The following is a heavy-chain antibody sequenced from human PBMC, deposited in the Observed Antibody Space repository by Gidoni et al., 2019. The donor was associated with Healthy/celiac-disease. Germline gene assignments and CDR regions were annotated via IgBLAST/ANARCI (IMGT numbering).Heavy chain of an antibody. V-gene: IGHV1-3*01. CDR2: INAGNGNT. CDR3: ARDGDYGDDLALDY. CDR1: GSTFTSYA. J-gene: IGHJ4*02. Sequence: VQLAQSGAEVKQPGASVKVSCTASGSTFTSYAMHWVRQAPGQRREWMGWINAGNGNTKYSQKFQGRVTITRDTSASTAYMELSSLRSEDTAVYYCARDGDYGDDLALDYWGQGTLVTVSS. D-gene: IGHD4-17*01.